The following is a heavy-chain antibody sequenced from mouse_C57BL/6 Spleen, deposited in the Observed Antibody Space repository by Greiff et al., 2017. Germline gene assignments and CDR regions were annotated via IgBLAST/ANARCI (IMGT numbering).Heavy chain of an antibody. CDR2: IWTGGGT. CDR3: ARAYSNYNAMDY. Sequence: VKLQESGPGLVAPSQSLSITCTVSGFSLTNYAISWVRQPPGKGLEWLGVIWTGGGTNYNSALNTRLSISKDNSKSQVFLKMNSLQTDDTARYYCARAYSNYNAMDYWGQGTSVTVSS. D-gene: IGHD2-5*01. J-gene: IGHJ4*01. V-gene: IGHV2-9-1*01. CDR1: GFSLTNYA.